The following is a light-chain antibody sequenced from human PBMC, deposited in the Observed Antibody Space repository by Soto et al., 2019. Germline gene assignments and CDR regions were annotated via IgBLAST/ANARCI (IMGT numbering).Light chain of an antibody. V-gene: IGKV3-15*01. J-gene: IGKJ2*01. Sequence: EIVMTQSPATLSVSPGERATLSCRASHTVRNNYLAWYQQKPGQAPRLLIYGASTRATGIPARFSGSGSGTEFTLTISSLQSDDFAVYYCQQYNNWPPYTFGQGTKVDIK. CDR1: HTVRNN. CDR3: QQYNNWPPYT. CDR2: GAS.